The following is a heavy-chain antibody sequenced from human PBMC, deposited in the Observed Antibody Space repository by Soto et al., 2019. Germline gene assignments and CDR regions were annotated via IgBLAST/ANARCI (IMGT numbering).Heavy chain of an antibody. CDR1: GFTFSTYA. D-gene: IGHD2-2*01. CDR3: AKSPNFYCSSYHCYKYYFDY. CDR2: ISGSGGST. J-gene: IGHJ4*02. V-gene: IGHV3-23*01. Sequence: GGSLRLSCAASGFTFSTYAMSWVRQAPGKGLVWVSAISGSGGSTFYADSVKGRFTISRDNSMNTLFLQMNSLRTEDTAVYYCAKSPNFYCSSYHCYKYYFDYWSQGTLVTVSS.